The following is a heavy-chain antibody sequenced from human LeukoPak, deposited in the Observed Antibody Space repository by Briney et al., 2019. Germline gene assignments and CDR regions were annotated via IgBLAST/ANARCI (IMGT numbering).Heavy chain of an antibody. CDR3: ARVTYDYGDQGGY. CDR2: IIPIFGTA. CDR1: GGTFSSYA. J-gene: IGHJ4*02. Sequence: ASVKVSCKASGGTFSSYAISWVRQAPGQGLEWMGGIIPIFGTANYAQKFQGRVTITTDESTSTAYMELNSLRSEDTAVYYCARVTYDYGDQGGYWGQGTLVTVSS. V-gene: IGHV1-69*05. D-gene: IGHD4-17*01.